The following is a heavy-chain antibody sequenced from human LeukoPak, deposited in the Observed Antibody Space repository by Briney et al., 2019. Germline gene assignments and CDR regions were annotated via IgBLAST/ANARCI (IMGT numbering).Heavy chain of an antibody. Sequence: GESLKISCKGSGYSSSSYRINWVRQMSGKGLEWMGRIDPSDSYTNYNPSFQGHVTISADKSISTAYLQWSSLMASDTAMYYCARHTISDYWGQGTQVTVSS. CDR2: IDPSDSYT. CDR1: GYSSSSYR. CDR3: ARHTISDY. V-gene: IGHV5-10-1*01. J-gene: IGHJ4*02. D-gene: IGHD3-10*01.